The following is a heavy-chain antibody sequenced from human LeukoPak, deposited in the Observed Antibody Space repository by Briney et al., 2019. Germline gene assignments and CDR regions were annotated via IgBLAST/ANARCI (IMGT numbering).Heavy chain of an antibody. CDR3: AKHIPYGDYMDY. V-gene: IGHV3-66*04. J-gene: IGHJ4*02. Sequence: GGSLRLSCAASGFTFSSYSMNWVRQAPGKGLEWVSVIYSGGSTYYADSVKGRFTISRDNSKNTLYLQMNSLRAEDTAVYYCAKHIPYGDYMDYWGQGTLVTVSS. CDR1: GFTFSSYS. CDR2: IYSGGST. D-gene: IGHD4-17*01.